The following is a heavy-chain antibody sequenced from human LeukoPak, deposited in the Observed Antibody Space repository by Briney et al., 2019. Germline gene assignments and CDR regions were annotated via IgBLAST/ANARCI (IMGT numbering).Heavy chain of an antibody. CDR3: ARKGVVGAISAFDI. CDR2: INAGHGYT. Sequence: ASVKVSCKASGYTFTNYAIHWVRQAPGQRLEWMGWINAGHGYTKYSQNFQGRVTITRDTSASTAYMELSSLRSEDTAVYYCARKGVVGAISAFDIWGRGTMVTVSS. D-gene: IGHD1-26*01. J-gene: IGHJ3*02. V-gene: IGHV1-3*01. CDR1: GYTFTNYA.